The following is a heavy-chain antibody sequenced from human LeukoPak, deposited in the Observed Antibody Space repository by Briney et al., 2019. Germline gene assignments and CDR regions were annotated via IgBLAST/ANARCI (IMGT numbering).Heavy chain of an antibody. D-gene: IGHD3-22*01. CDR3: ARGYFDSSGEFDY. CDR1: GFTVSSSY. J-gene: IGHJ4*02. CDR2: IYSGGSI. Sequence: GGSLRLSCAASGFTVSSSYMSWVSQAPGKGLEWVSIIYSGGSIYYADSVKDRFTISRDNSKNTLYLQMNSLRAEDTAMYYCARGYFDSSGEFDYWGQGTLVTVSS. V-gene: IGHV3-66*01.